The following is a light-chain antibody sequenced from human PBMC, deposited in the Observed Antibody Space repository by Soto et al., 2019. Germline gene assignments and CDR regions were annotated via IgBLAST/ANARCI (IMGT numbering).Light chain of an antibody. CDR1: QSVSSW. V-gene: IGKV1-5*03. CDR3: QHYNSNSPT. Sequence: DIQMTPSPSTLSASVGDRVTITCRASQSVSSWLAWYQQKPGKAPNLLIFKASSLDNGVPSRFSGRGSGTEFTLTISSLQPDDFATYYCQHYNSNSPTFGQGTKVELK. J-gene: IGKJ1*01. CDR2: KAS.